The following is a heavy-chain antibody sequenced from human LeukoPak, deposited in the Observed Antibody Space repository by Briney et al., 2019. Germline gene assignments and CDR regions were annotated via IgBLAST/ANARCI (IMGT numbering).Heavy chain of an antibody. J-gene: IGHJ4*02. Sequence: SQTLSLTCAISGDSVSSTSAAWNWIRQSPARGLEWLGRTFYRSRWKYDYAPSVKSRISVKPETSKNQFSLLLNSVTPEDTAVYYCARSSGSFDYRGQGILVTVSS. D-gene: IGHD6-19*01. V-gene: IGHV6-1*01. CDR3: ARSSGSFDY. CDR1: GDSVSSTSAA. CDR2: TFYRSRWKY.